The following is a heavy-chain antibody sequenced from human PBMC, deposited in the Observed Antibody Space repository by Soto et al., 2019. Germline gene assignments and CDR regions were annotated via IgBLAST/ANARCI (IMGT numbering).Heavy chain of an antibody. D-gene: IGHD3-22*01. V-gene: IGHV4-59*01. CDR2: IYYSGST. CDR1: GGSISSYY. CDR3: ARSAGSGYYPTDSYWYFDL. J-gene: IGHJ2*01. Sequence: QVQLQESGPGLVKPSETLSLTCTVSGGSISSYYWSWIRQPPGKGLEWIGYIYYSGSTNYNPSLKSRVTISVDTSKNQFSLKLSSVTAADTAVYYCARSAGSGYYPTDSYWYFDLWGRGTLVTVSS.